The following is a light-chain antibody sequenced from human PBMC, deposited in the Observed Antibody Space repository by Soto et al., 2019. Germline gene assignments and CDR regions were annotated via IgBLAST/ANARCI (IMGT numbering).Light chain of an antibody. CDR3: SSYAGSNNYV. V-gene: IGLV2-8*01. CDR2: EVS. Sequence: VLTQPPSASGSPGQSVTISCTGTSSDVGGYNYVSWYQQHPGKAPKVMIYEVSKRPSGVPDRFSGSKSGNTASLTVSGVQAEDEADYYCSSYAGSNNYVFGTGTKVTAL. CDR1: SSDVGGYNY. J-gene: IGLJ1*01.